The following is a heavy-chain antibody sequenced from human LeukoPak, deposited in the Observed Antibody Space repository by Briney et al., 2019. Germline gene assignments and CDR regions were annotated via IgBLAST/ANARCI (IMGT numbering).Heavy chain of an antibody. D-gene: IGHD1-26*01. CDR2: VNADGGNT. Sequence: GGSLRLSCAASGFTFDNYRMSWVRQAPGKGLEWVSTVNADGGNTYYADSVKGRYTISRDNSKSTLILQMNSLRVEDTALYYCTKRVKYGGTWDHFADWGQGTLVTVSS. CDR1: GFTFDNYR. J-gene: IGHJ4*02. CDR3: TKRVKYGGTWDHFAD. V-gene: IGHV3-23*01.